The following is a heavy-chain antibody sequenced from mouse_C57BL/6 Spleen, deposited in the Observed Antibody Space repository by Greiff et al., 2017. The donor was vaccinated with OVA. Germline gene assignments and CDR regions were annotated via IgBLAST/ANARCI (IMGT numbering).Heavy chain of an antibody. Sequence: QVQLQQPGAELVMPGASVKLSCKASGYTFTSYWMHWVKQRPGQGLEWIGEIDPSDSYTNYNQKFKGKSTLTVDKSSSTAYMQLRSLTSEDSAVYYCARSDYEGAMDYWGQGTSVTVAS. V-gene: IGHV1-69*01. J-gene: IGHJ4*01. CDR3: ARSDYEGAMDY. CDR2: IDPSDSYT. CDR1: GYTFTSYW. D-gene: IGHD2-4*01.